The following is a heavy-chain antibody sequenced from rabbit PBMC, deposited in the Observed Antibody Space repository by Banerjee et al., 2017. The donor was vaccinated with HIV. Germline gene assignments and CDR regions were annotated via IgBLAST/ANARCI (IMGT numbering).Heavy chain of an antibody. CDR2: IYAGSSGST. CDR1: GFSFSSSYY. V-gene: IGHV1S40*01. D-gene: IGHD6-1*01. J-gene: IGHJ4*01. CDR3: ARGTTYTTYAYPHYFNL. Sequence: QSLEESGGDLVKPGASLTLTCTASGFSFSSSYYMCWVRQAPGKGLEWIACIYAGSSGSTYYASWASGRFTISKTSSTTVTLQMTSLTAADTATYFCARGTTYTTYAYPHYFNLWGQGTLVTVS.